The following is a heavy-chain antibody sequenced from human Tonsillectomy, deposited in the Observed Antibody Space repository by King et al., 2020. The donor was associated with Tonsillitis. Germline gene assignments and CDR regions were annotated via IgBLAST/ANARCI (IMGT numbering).Heavy chain of an antibody. V-gene: IGHV4-4*02. D-gene: IGHD1-14*01. CDR3: ARVRGISRTKVDY. CDR2: IYHSGST. CDR1: GGSISSNNW. J-gene: IGHJ4*02. Sequence: QLQESGPGLVKPSGTLSLTCAVSGGSISSNNWWSWVRQPPGKGLEWIGDIYHSGSTNYNPSLKSRVTISVDKSKNQFSLRLSSVTAADTAVYYCARVRGISRTKVDYWGQGTLVIVSS.